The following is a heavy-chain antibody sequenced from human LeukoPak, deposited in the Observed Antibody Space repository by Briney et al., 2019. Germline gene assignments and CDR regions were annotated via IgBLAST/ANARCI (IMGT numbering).Heavy chain of an antibody. CDR1: GFTFISYD. CDR3: TRGYGSFDN. CDR2: ISYDGNDK. Sequence: PGGSLRISCADSGFTFISYDMHWVRQAPGKGLEWVAIISYDGNDKYYADSVKGRFTISRDNSKYTLYLQMNSLIAEDTAVYYCTRGYGSFDNWGQGTLVIVSS. D-gene: IGHD3-10*01. V-gene: IGHV3-30*03. J-gene: IGHJ4*02.